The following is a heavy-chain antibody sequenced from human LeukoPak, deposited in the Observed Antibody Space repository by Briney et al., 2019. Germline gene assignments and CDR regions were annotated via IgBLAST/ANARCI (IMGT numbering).Heavy chain of an antibody. CDR3: ARDGSGSYAPYYYYGMDV. CDR2: INAGNGNT. Sequence: GASVNVSCKASGYTFTSYAMHWVRQAPGQRLEWMGWINAGNGNTKYSQKFQGRVTITRDTSASTAYMELSSLRSEDTAVYYCARDGSGSYAPYYYYGMDVWGQGTTVTVSS. D-gene: IGHD1-26*01. V-gene: IGHV1-3*01. CDR1: GYTFTSYA. J-gene: IGHJ6*02.